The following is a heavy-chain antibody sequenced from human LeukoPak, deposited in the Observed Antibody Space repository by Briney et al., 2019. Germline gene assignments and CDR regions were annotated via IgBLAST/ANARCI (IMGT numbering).Heavy chain of an antibody. Sequence: GGSLRLSCAASGFTFSSYAMSWVRQAPGKGLEWVSAISVSGDTTFYADSVKGRFTISRDTSRNTLYLQMNSLRAEDTAVYYCAKDRGGAWNYFDSWGQGTLVTVSS. D-gene: IGHD1-1*01. CDR3: AKDRGGAWNYFDS. V-gene: IGHV3-23*01. J-gene: IGHJ4*02. CDR1: GFTFSSYA. CDR2: ISVSGDTT.